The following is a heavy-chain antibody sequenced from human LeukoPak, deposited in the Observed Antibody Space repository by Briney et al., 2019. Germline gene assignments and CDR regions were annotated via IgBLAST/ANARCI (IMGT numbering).Heavy chain of an antibody. V-gene: IGHV3-30*02. CDR1: GFTFSSHG. Sequence: GGSLRLSCAASGFTFSSHGMHWVRQAPGKGLEWVAFIQNDGKNKKYADSVKGRLTISRDNSKNTPYLQMNSLTVEDTAVYYCARDWGTSSLYLVNWGQGTLVTVSS. CDR3: ARDWGTSSLYLVN. CDR2: IQNDGKNK. D-gene: IGHD6-6*01. J-gene: IGHJ4*02.